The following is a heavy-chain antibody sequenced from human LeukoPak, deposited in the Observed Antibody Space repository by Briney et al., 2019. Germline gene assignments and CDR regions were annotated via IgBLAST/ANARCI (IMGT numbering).Heavy chain of an antibody. CDR1: GGSFSGYY. D-gene: IGHD3-3*01. Sequence: SETLSLTCAVYGGSFSGYYWSWIRQPPGKGLEWIGEINHSGSTNYNPSLKSRVTISVDTSKNQFSLKLSSETAADTAVYYCARGRSYYDFWSGYYTPHFDYWGQGTLVTVSS. V-gene: IGHV4-34*01. CDR3: ARGRSYYDFWSGYYTPHFDY. CDR2: INHSGST. J-gene: IGHJ4*02.